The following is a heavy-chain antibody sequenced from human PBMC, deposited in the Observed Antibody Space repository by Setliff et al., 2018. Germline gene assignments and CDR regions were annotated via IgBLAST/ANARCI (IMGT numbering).Heavy chain of an antibody. CDR3: ARVTGYYDFWSGYSDY. D-gene: IGHD3-3*01. V-gene: IGHV4-31*03. J-gene: IGHJ4*02. CDR2: IYYSGST. Sequence: SETLSLTCTVSGGSISSGGYYWSWIRQHPGKGLEWIGYIYYSGSTYYNPSLKSRVTISVDTSKNQFSLKLSSVTAADTAVYYCARVTGYYDFWSGYSDYWGQGTLVTVSS. CDR1: GGSISSGGYY.